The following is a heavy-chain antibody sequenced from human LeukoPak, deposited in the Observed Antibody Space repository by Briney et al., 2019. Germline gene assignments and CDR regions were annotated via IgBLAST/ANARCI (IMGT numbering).Heavy chain of an antibody. D-gene: IGHD3-9*01. CDR1: GGSISSYY. CDR3: ARVRGYYDILTGANWFDP. J-gene: IGHJ5*02. CDR2: IYTSGST. V-gene: IGHV4-4*07. Sequence: SETLSLTCTVSGGSISSYYWSWIRQPAGKGLEWIGRIYTSGSTNYNPSLKSRVTISVDTSKNQFSLKLSSVTAADTAVYYCARVRGYYDILTGANWFDPWGQGTLVTVSS.